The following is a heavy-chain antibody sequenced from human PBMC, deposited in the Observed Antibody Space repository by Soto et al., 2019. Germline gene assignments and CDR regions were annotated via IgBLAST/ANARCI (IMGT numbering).Heavy chain of an antibody. D-gene: IGHD1-20*01. CDR2: IIPIFGTA. J-gene: IGHJ5*02. CDR1: GGTFSSYA. CDR3: ARHNWNHSWGSIWFDP. V-gene: IGHV1-69*13. Sequence: ASVKVSCKASGGTFSSYAINWVRQAPGQGLEWMGGIIPIFGTANYAQKFQGRVTITADESTSTAYMELSSLRSEDTAVYYCARHNWNHSWGSIWFDPWGQGTLVTVSS.